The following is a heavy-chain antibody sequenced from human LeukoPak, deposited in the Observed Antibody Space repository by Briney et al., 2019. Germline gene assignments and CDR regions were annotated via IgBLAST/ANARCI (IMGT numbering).Heavy chain of an antibody. V-gene: IGHV3-66*01. D-gene: IGHD5-24*01. CDR1: GFTVSSNY. Sequence: GGSLRLSGAASGFTVSSNYMSWVRQAPGKGLEWVSVIYSGADTYYADSVKGRFTISRDRSKNTLYLQMNSLRAEDTAVYYCARGWDGLDYWGQGTLVTVSS. J-gene: IGHJ4*02. CDR3: ARGWDGLDY. CDR2: IYSGADT.